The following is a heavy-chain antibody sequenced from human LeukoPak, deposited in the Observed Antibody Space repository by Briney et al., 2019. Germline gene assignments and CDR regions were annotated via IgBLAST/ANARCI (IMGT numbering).Heavy chain of an antibody. Sequence: PSETLSLTCTVSGGFISSYYWSWIRQPPGKGLEWIGYIYYSGSTNYNPSLKSRVTISVDTSKNQLSLKVTSVTAADTAVYYCARDYGGSSPFDYWGQGTLVTVSS. D-gene: IGHD4-23*01. J-gene: IGHJ4*02. CDR2: IYYSGST. V-gene: IGHV4-59*01. CDR3: ARDYGGSSPFDY. CDR1: GGFISSYY.